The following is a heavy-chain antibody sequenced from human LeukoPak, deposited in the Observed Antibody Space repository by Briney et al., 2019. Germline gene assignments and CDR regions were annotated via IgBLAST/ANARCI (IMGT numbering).Heavy chain of an antibody. D-gene: IGHD5-18*01. CDR2: IKQDGSEK. J-gene: IGHJ4*02. CDR3: ARGTSRHTARAVVGY. Sequence: PGGSLRLSCVDPGFTFITYRVISVCQAPGKGLEWVANIKQDGSEKYYVDSVKGRFTISRDYAKNSLYLQMSSLRAEDTAVYYCARGTSRHTARAVVGYWGQGTLVTVSS. CDR1: GFTFITYR. V-gene: IGHV3-7*04.